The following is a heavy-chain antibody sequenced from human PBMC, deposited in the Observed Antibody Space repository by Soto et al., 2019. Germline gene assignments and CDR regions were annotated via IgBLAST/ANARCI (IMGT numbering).Heavy chain of an antibody. CDR3: TRDPLIAVAAYDAFDI. J-gene: IGHJ3*02. CDR1: GFTFSSYG. Sequence: QVQLVESGGGVVQRGGSLRLSCAASGFTFSSYGMHWVRQAPGKGLEWVAVIWYDGSNKYYADSVKGRYTISRDDSKNTVYLQMNSLGAEDTAVYYCTRDPLIAVAAYDAFDIWGQGTSVNVSS. D-gene: IGHD6-19*01. CDR2: IWYDGSNK. V-gene: IGHV3-33*01.